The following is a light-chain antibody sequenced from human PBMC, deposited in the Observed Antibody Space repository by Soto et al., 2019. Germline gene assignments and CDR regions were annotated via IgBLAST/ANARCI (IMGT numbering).Light chain of an antibody. CDR1: QSISSW. J-gene: IGKJ1*01. CDR3: QQYNSYS. Sequence: DIQMTQSPSTLSASVGDRVTITCRASQSISSWLAWYQQKPGKAPKLLIYKASSLESGVPSRFSDSGYGTEFTLTISGLQPADFATYYCQQYNSYSFGQGTKVEIK. CDR2: KAS. V-gene: IGKV1-5*03.